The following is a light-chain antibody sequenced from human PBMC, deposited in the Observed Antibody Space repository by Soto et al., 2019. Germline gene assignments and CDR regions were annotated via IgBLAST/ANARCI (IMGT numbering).Light chain of an antibody. CDR3: AAWDDSLSGYVV. CDR2: SNN. V-gene: IGLV1-47*02. Sequence: QAVVTQPPSASGTPGQRVTISCSGSSSNIGSNSVYWYQQLPGTAPKLLIYSNNQRPSGVPDRFSGSRSGTSASLAISGLRSEDEADYYCAAWDDSLSGYVVFGGGTKVTVL. CDR1: SSNIGSNS. J-gene: IGLJ2*01.